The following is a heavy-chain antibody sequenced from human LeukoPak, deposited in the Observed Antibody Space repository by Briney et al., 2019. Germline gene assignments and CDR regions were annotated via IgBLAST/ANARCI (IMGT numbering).Heavy chain of an antibody. J-gene: IGHJ4*02. D-gene: IGHD6-19*01. CDR1: GFTFSSYA. CDR2: ISGSGGST. CDR3: ALSFASSGWYLDYPLPTDY. Sequence: GGSLRLSCAASGFTFSSYAMSWVRQARGKGLEWVSAISGSGGSTYYADSVKGRFTISRDNSKNTLYLQMNSLRAEDTAVYYCALSFASSGWYLDYPLPTDYWGQGTLVTVSS. V-gene: IGHV3-23*01.